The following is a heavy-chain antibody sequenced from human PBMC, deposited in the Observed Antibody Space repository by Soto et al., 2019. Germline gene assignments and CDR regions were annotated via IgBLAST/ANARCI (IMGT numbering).Heavy chain of an antibody. Sequence: SVKVSCKASVGTFSRYSISWVRQAPGQGLEWMGGIIPIFGTANYAQKFQGRVTITADESTSTAYMELSSLRSEDTAVYYCARDHGYCSSTSCYMDYYYGMDVWGQGTTVTVSS. D-gene: IGHD2-2*02. CDR1: VGTFSRYS. J-gene: IGHJ6*02. V-gene: IGHV1-69*13. CDR3: ARDHGYCSSTSCYMDYYYGMDV. CDR2: IIPIFGTA.